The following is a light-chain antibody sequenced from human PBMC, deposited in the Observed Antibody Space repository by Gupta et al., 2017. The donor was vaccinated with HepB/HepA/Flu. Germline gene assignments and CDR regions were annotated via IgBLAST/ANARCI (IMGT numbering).Light chain of an antibody. CDR2: NTN. V-gene: IGLV8-61*01. J-gene: IGLJ3*02. CDR3: VLYMGRGVWM. CDR1: SGSVSTNHY. Sequence: QTVVTQAPSFSVSPGGTVTVTCGLSSGSVSTNHYPSWYQQTPGQAPRTLIYNTNTRSSGVPDRYSGSTLGNKAALTITGAQADDESDYYCVLYMGRGVWMFGGGTKLTVL.